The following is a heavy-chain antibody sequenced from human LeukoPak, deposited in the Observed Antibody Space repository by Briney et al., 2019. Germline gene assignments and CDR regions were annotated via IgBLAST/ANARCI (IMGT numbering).Heavy chain of an antibody. CDR3: ARDLGVTVRPFSLFY. J-gene: IGHJ4*02. D-gene: IGHD6-6*01. Sequence: ASVEVSCKASGYTFTAYYMHWVRQAPGQGPEGMGWISPNSGVTNYAQKFQGRVIMTSDTSISTAYMEFSRLRSDDTAMYYCARDLGVTVRPFSLFYWGQGTLVTVSS. CDR2: ISPNSGVT. V-gene: IGHV1-2*02. CDR1: GYTFTAYY.